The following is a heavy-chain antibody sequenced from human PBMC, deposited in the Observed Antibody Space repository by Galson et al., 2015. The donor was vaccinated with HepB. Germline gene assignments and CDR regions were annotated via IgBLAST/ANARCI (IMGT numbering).Heavy chain of an antibody. V-gene: IGHV1-18*04. CDR1: GYTFISYG. CDR3: ARDYVVTTRNWLDP. J-gene: IGHJ5*02. Sequence: SVKVSCKASGYTFISYGISWVRQAPGQGLEWMGWISVYNGNTNYAQKFQGRVTMTTDTSTSTAYMELRSLRSDDTAVYYCARDYVVTTRNWLDPWGQGTLVTVSS. CDR2: ISVYNGNT. D-gene: IGHD2-21*02.